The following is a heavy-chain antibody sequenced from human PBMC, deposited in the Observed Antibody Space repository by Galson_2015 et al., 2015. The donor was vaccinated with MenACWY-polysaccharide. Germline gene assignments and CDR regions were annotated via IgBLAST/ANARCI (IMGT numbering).Heavy chain of an antibody. CDR1: GFTVSSNS. CDR2: IYSGGYT. CDR3: AKNYDIMTGYLFPGPDFDY. Sequence: SLRLSCAASGFTVSSNSMSWVRQTPGKGLEWVSLIYSGGYTYYADSVKGRFTISRDNSKNTVNLQMNSLRAEDTAVYYCAKNYDIMTGYLFPGPDFDYWGQGTLVTVSS. V-gene: IGHV3-53*01. D-gene: IGHD3-9*01. J-gene: IGHJ4*02.